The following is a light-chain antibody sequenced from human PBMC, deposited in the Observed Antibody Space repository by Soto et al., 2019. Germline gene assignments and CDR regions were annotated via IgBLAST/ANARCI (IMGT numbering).Light chain of an antibody. CDR3: SSFTTSTTLYV. CDR2: EVS. Sequence: QSSLTHPASLSGSPGQSITISCTGTSSDIGGYNYVSWYQQHPGKVPKLIIFEVSTRPSGVSNRFSGSKSGNTASLTISGLQADDEADYYCSSFTTSTTLYVFGTGTKVTVL. V-gene: IGLV2-14*01. J-gene: IGLJ1*01. CDR1: SSDIGGYNY.